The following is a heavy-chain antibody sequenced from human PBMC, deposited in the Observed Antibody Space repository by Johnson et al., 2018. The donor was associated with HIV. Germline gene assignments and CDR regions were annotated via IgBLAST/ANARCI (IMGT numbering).Heavy chain of an antibody. Sequence: VQLVESGGGVVQPGGSLRLSCAASGFTVSSNYMSWVRQAPGKGLEWVSVIYSGGNTYYADSVKGRFTISRDNSRNTLYLQMNSLRAEDTAVYYCARDFMYAFDIWGQGTMVTVSS. CDR1: GFTVSSNY. V-gene: IGHV3-66*02. CDR2: IYSGGNT. D-gene: IGHD3-3*01. J-gene: IGHJ3*02. CDR3: ARDFMYAFDI.